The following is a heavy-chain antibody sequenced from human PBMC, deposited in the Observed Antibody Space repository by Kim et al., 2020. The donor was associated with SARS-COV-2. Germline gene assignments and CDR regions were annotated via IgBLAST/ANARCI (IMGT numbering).Heavy chain of an antibody. D-gene: IGHD3-16*02. CDR3: ARGGLFIGGSYAMDV. CDR1: GYTFTSYE. CDR2: MNPNSGKT. Sequence: ASVKVSCKASGYTFTSYEINWVRQATGQGLEWMGWMNPNSGKTGYAQKFQGRVTMTRDTSISTAYMELSSLRSEDTAVYYCARGGLFIGGSYAMDVWGQGTTVTVFS. V-gene: IGHV1-8*01. J-gene: IGHJ6*02.